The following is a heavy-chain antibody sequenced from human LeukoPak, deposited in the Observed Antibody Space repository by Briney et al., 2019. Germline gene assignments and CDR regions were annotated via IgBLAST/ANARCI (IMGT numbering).Heavy chain of an antibody. J-gene: IGHJ6*03. CDR1: GGSISSYY. V-gene: IGHV4-59*01. CDR2: IYYSGRT. D-gene: IGHD3-10*01. Sequence: SETLSLTCTVSGGSISSYYWSWIRQPPGKGLEGIGYIYYSGRTNYNPSLKRRVTISVDTSKKQFSLKLSSVTAADTAVYYCARGAHYYGSGSYIPYYYYYYMDVWGKGTTVTVSS. CDR3: ARGAHYYGSGSYIPYYYYYYMDV.